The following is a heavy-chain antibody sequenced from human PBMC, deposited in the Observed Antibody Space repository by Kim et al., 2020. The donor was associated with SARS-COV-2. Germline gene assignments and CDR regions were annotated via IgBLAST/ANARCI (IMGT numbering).Heavy chain of an antibody. CDR2: INVANGNR. CDR1: GYTFTSNT. D-gene: IGHD1-1*01. V-gene: IGHV1-3*01. CDR3: SRDVTTRNGGYYSDY. Sequence: ASVKVSCKASGYTFTSNTLHWVRQAPGQGLEWMGWINVANGNRKYLQKFQDRLIITRDTSATTAYMALRSLTTEETAVYYCSRDVTTRNGGYYSDYCGQG. J-gene: IGHJ4*02.